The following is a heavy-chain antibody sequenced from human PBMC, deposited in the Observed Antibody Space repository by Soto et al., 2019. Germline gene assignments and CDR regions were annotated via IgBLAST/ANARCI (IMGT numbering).Heavy chain of an antibody. CDR2: ISYDGSNK. CDR3: AKAPFGVVIVGWFDP. V-gene: IGHV3-30*18. D-gene: IGHD3-3*01. CDR1: GFTFSSYG. Sequence: GGSLRLSCAASGFTFSSYGMHWVRQAPGKGLEWVAVISYDGSNKYYADSVKGRFTISRDNSKNTLYLQMNSLRAEDTAVYYCAKAPFGVVIVGWFDPWGQGTLVTVSS. J-gene: IGHJ5*02.